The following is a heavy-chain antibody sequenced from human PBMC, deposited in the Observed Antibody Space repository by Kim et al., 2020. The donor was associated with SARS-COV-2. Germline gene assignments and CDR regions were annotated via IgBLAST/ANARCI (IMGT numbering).Heavy chain of an antibody. J-gene: IGHJ4*02. CDR3: GAYHGPGSHYTY. V-gene: IGHV3-23*01. Sequence: GGSLRLSCAASGIAFSSFGMTWVRQAPGKGLEWVSSFTSDDKTSYADSVKGRFAISRDNSKNMLYLQMSSLRAIDTAVYYCGAYHGPGSHYTYWSQGTPGTVSS. CDR1: GIAFSSFG. CDR2: FTSDDKT. D-gene: IGHD3-10*01.